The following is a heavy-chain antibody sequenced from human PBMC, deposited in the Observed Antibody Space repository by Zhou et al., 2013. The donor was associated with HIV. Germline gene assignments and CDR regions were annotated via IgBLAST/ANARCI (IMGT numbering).Heavy chain of an antibody. D-gene: IGHD2-2*01. Sequence: QVQLVQSGAEVKKPGSSVKVSCKASGGTFSSYAISWVRQAPGQGLEWMGGIIPIFGTANYAQKFQGRVTITTDESTSTAYMELSSLRSEDTAVYYCARVSVVVPAAEWNWFDPGPGNPGHRLL. CDR3: ARVSVVVPAAEWNWFDP. CDR2: IIPIFGTA. J-gene: IGHJ5*02. CDR1: GGTFSSYA. V-gene: IGHV1-69*05.